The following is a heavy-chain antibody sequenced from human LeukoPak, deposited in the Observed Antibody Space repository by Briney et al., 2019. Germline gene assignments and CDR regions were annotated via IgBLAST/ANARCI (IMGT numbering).Heavy chain of an antibody. CDR2: VYYSGST. J-gene: IGHJ4*02. D-gene: IGHD3-9*01. V-gene: IGHV4-30-4*01. CDR3: ASCYYDILTGFRREFDF. Sequence: SETLSLTCTVSPVSIISGDHYWSWIRQSPGRGLEWIGNVYYSGSTNYNPSLKSRLTLSKDTSKNQFSLKLRSVTAADTALYFCASCYYDILTGFRREFDFWGQGSLVTVSS. CDR1: PVSIISGDHY.